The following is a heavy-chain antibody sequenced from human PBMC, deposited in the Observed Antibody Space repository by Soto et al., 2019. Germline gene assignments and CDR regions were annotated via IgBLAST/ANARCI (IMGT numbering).Heavy chain of an antibody. J-gene: IGHJ3*02. CDR1: GFTFGDYA. D-gene: IGHD3-9*01. CDR2: IRSKAYGGTT. V-gene: IGHV3-49*04. Sequence: GGSLRPSCTASGFTFGDYAMSWVRQAPGKGLEWVGFIRSKAYGGTTEYAASVKGRFTISRDDSKSIAYLQMNSLKTEDTAVYYCTRGRATIFSAGPAFDIWGQGTMVTVSS. CDR3: TRGRATIFSAGPAFDI.